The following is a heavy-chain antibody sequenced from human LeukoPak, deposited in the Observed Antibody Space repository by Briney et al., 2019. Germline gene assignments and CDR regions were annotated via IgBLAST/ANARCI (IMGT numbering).Heavy chain of an antibody. Sequence: KASETLSLTCTVSGGSISSYYWSWIRQPPGKGLEWIGYIYYSESTNYNPSLKSRVTISVDTSKNQFSLKLSSVTAADTAVYYCARRSSYGGVDYWGQGTLVTVSS. CDR2: IYYSEST. CDR3: ARRSSYGGVDY. J-gene: IGHJ4*02. D-gene: IGHD4-23*01. CDR1: GGSISSYY. V-gene: IGHV4-59*08.